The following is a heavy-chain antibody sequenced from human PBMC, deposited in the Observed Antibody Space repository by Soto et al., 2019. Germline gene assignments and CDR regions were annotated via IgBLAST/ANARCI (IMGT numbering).Heavy chain of an antibody. CDR2: IYYSGST. J-gene: IGHJ4*02. D-gene: IGHD1-26*01. V-gene: IGHV4-31*03. CDR3: ARDGGSYGGFGFDY. CDR1: GGSIISGGYY. Sequence: QVQLQESGPGLVNPSQTLSLTCTVSGGSIISGGYYWSWIRQHPGKGLEWIGYIYYSGSTYYNPSLKSRVTISVDTSKNQFSLKLSSVTAADTAVYYCARDGGSYGGFGFDYWGQGTLVTVSS.